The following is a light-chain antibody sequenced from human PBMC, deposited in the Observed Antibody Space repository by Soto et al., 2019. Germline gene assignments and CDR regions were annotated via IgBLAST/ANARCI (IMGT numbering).Light chain of an antibody. CDR2: EVS. CDR3: SSYKTPTRL. J-gene: IGLJ3*02. V-gene: IGLV2-14*01. Sequence: QSALTQPASVSGSPGQSITISCTGTSSDIGSNNYVSWFQQRPGKVPTLIIYEVSNRPSGVSTHFSGSKSGNTASLTVSGLLPEDEAAYYCSSYKTPTRLFGGGTKVTVL. CDR1: SSDIGSNNY.